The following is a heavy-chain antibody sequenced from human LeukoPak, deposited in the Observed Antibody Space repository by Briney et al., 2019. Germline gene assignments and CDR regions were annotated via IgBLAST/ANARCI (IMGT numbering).Heavy chain of an antibody. J-gene: IGHJ4*02. D-gene: IGHD3-10*01. V-gene: IGHV4-39*01. CDR1: GGPVSSTTYY. Sequence: SETLSLTCTVSGGPVSSTTYYWSWIRQPPGKGLEWIASINYSGSTYYNPSLKSRVTISVDTSENQFSLKLSSVTAADTAVYYCARYVVYGSGKYYFDYWGQGTLVTVSS. CDR2: INYSGST. CDR3: ARYVVYGSGKYYFDY.